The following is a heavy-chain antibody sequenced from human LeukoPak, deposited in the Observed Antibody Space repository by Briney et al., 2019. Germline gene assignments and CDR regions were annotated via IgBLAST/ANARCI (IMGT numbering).Heavy chain of an antibody. V-gene: IGHV3-23*01. J-gene: IGHJ4*02. CDR1: GFTFSSYG. CDR3: AKDLESYSTGWPFDC. Sequence: PGGSLRLSCAASGFTFSSYGMSWVRQAPGKGLEWVAAISGSGHYTYYADSVKGRFTISRDNSKNTLYLQMNSLRAEDTAVYYCAKDLESYSTGWPFDCWGQGTLVTVSS. CDR2: ISGSGHYT. D-gene: IGHD6-19*01.